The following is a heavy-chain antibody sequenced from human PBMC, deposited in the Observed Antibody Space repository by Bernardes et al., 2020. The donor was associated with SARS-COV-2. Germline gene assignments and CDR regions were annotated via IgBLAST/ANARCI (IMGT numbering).Heavy chain of an antibody. CDR1: GGSITSGTYY. CDR3: ARHYYDILTAYYLGWFDP. CDR2: LSYSGST. Sequence: SEPLSLTCTVSGGSITSGTYYWGWIRQPPGRGLEWIGSLSYSGSTYYKSSLKSRASLSLDTSKNQFSLNLTSVTAADTAVYYCARHYYDILTAYYLGWFDPWGQGTLVTVSS. V-gene: IGHV4-39*01. J-gene: IGHJ5*02. D-gene: IGHD3-9*01.